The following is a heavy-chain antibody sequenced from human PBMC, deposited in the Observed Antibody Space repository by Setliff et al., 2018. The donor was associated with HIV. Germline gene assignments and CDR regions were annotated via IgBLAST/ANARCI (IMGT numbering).Heavy chain of an antibody. V-gene: IGHV5-51*01. J-gene: IGHJ4*02. Sequence: GESLKICCEAAGYNINSYWIGWVRQMPGKGLERVGVIYPGDSETRYSPSFQGRVTISAVKSSSTAYLQWGRLQASDTAMYYCAMFFSGTPFDFWGQGTLVTVSS. CDR2: IYPGDSET. CDR3: AMFFSGTPFDF. CDR1: GYNINSYW. D-gene: IGHD1-26*01.